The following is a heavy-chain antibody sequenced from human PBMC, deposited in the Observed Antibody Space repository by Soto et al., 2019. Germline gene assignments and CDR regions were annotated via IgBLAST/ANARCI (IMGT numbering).Heavy chain of an antibody. V-gene: IGHV2-5*01. J-gene: IGHJ4*02. CDR3: ARRREAAHFDY. CDR2: IYWNDDK. Sequence: QITLEESGPTLVKPTQTLTLTCTFSGFSLSSTVVGVGXXXXXXXKALEWLAFIYWNDDKRYTPSLKSRLTITKDTSKNQVVLTMTNMDPMDTATYYCARRREAAHFDYWGQGTLVTVSS. D-gene: IGHD1-26*01. CDR1: GFSLSSTVVG.